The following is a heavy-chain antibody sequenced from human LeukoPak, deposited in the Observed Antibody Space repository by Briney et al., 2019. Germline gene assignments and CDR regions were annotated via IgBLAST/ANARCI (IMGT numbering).Heavy chain of an antibody. CDR2: IYYSGSS. CDR1: GGSISSSSYY. J-gene: IGHJ5*02. V-gene: IGHV4-39*07. Sequence: SETLSLTCTVSGGSISSSSYYWGWIRQPPGKGLEWIGSIYYSGSSYYNPSLKSRVTISVDTSKNQFSLKLSSVTAADTAVYYCARSARREVGATNGCWFDPWGQGTLVTVSS. D-gene: IGHD1-26*01. CDR3: ARSARREVGATNGCWFDP.